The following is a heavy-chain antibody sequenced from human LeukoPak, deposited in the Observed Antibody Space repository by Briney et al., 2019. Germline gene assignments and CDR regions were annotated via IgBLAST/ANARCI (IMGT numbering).Heavy chain of an antibody. CDR2: INHSGST. V-gene: IGHV4-34*01. CDR3: ARDVFYYDSSGYYHDAFDI. Sequence: SETLSLTCAVYGGSFSGYYWSWIRQSPGKGLEWIGEINHSGSTNYNPSLKSRVTISVDTSKNQFSLKMSSVTAADTAMYYCARDVFYYDSSGYYHDAFDIWGQGTMVTVSS. D-gene: IGHD3-22*01. J-gene: IGHJ3*02. CDR1: GGSFSGYY.